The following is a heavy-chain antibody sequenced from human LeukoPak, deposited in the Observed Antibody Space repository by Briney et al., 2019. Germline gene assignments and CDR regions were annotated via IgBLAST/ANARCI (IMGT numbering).Heavy chain of an antibody. J-gene: IGHJ4*02. D-gene: IGHD1-26*01. CDR3: VYSGNFRFDY. CDR2: ISYDGSNK. V-gene: IGHV3-30*03. CDR1: GFTFSSYG. Sequence: GGSLRLSCAASGFTFSSYGMHWVRQAPGKGLEWVAVISYDGSNKYYADSVKGRFTISRDNAKNTLYLQMNTLRAEDTAVYYCVYSGNFRFDYWGQGTLVTVSS.